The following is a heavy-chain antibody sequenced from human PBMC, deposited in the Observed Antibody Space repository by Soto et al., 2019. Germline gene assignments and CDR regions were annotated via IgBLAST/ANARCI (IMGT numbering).Heavy chain of an antibody. J-gene: IGHJ4*02. CDR2: INHSGST. CDR3: ASVDRAPKLQAG. D-gene: IGHD5-18*01. V-gene: IGHV4-34*01. Sequence: SETLSLTCAVYGGSFSGYYWSWIRQPPGKGLEWIGEINHSGSTNYNPSLKSRVTISVDTSKNQFSLKLSSVTAADTACYYCASVDRAPKLQAGWGQGTLVTVS. CDR1: GGSFSGYY.